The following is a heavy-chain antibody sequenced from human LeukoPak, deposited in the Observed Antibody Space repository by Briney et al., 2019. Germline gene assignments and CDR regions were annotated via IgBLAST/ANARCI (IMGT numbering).Heavy chain of an antibody. CDR2: IIPIFGTA. D-gene: IGHD1-26*01. Sequence: SVKVSCKASGYTCTSYGISWDRQAPGQGLEWKGGIIPIFGTANYAQKFQGRVTITTDESTSTAYMELSSLRSEDTAVYYCARSSGRLWDYYYMDVWGKGTTVTVSS. CDR3: ARSSGRLWDYYYMDV. J-gene: IGHJ6*03. CDR1: GYTCTSYG. V-gene: IGHV1-69*05.